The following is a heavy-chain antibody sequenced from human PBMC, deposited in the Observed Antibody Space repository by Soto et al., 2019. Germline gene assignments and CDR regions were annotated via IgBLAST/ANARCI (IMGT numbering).Heavy chain of an antibody. D-gene: IGHD1-26*01. CDR2: ISYDGSNK. J-gene: IGHJ4*02. Sequence: PGGSLRLSCAASGFTFSSYAMHWVRQAPGKGLEWVAVISYDGSNKYYADSVKGRFTISRDNSKNTLYLQMNSLRAEDTAVYYCARESPREWELLPGPFDYWGQGTLVTVSS. V-gene: IGHV3-30-3*01. CDR1: GFTFSSYA. CDR3: ARESPREWELLPGPFDY.